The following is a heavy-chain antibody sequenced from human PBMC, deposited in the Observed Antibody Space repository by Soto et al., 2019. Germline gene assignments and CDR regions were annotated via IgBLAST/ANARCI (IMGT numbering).Heavy chain of an antibody. V-gene: IGHV4-61*01. CDR2: IYYSGST. Sequence: SETLSLTCTVSGGSVSSGSYYWSWIRQPPGKGLEWIGYIYYSGSTNYNPSLKSRVTISVDTSKNQFSLKLSSVTAADTAVYYCAREGTYYWGQGTLVTVSS. CDR3: AREGTYY. CDR1: GGSVSSGSYY. J-gene: IGHJ4*02. D-gene: IGHD1-1*01.